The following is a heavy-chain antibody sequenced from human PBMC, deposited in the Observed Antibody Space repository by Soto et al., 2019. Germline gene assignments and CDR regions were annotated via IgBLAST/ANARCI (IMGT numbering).Heavy chain of an antibody. J-gene: IGHJ4*02. D-gene: IGHD3-3*01. CDR2: IYYSGST. CDR3: ARSVTILSSYYFDY. V-gene: IGHV4-59*08. Sequence: PSETLSLTCTVSGGSISSYYWSWIRQPPGKGLEWIGYIYYSGSTNYNPSLKSRVTISVDTSENQFSLKLSSVTAADTAVYYCARSVTILSSYYFDYWGQGTLVTVSS. CDR1: GGSISSYY.